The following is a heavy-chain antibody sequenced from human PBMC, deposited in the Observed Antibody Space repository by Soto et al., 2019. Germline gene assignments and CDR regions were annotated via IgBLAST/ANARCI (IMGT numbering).Heavy chain of an antibody. CDR3: ARVTVRWSYYYYYYGMDV. V-gene: IGHV4-61*01. CDR1: GGSVSSGRYY. D-gene: IGHD3-10*01. J-gene: IGHJ6*02. Sequence: SETLSLTCTVSGGSVSSGRYYWSWIRQPPGKGLEWIGYIYYSGSTNYNPSLKSRVTISVDTSKNQFSLKLSSVTAADTAVYYCARVTVRWSYYYYYYGMDVWGQGTTVTVSS. CDR2: IYYSGST.